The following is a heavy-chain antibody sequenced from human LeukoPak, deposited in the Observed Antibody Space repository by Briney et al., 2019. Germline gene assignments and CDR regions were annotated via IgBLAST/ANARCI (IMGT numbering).Heavy chain of an antibody. CDR2: IYWNDDK. CDR1: GFSLSTSGVG. D-gene: IGHD4/OR15-4a*01. Sequence: SGPTLVKPTQTLTLTCTFSGFSLSTSGVGVGWIRQPPGKALEWLALIYWNDDKRYSTSLKSRLTITKDTSKNQVVLTMTNMDPVDTATYYCARTDWGSTMDYFDYWGQGTLVTVSS. CDR3: ARTDWGSTMDYFDY. V-gene: IGHV2-5*01. J-gene: IGHJ4*02.